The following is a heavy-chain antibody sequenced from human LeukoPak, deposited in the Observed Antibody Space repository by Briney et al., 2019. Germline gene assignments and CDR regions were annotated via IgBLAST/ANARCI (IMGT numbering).Heavy chain of an antibody. CDR3: VRDACSSASCGSFDY. CDR2: IRSSTSYI. CDR1: GFTFISYT. J-gene: IGHJ4*02. V-gene: IGHV3-21*01. D-gene: IGHD2-2*01. Sequence: GGCLRLSCAASGFTFISYTMNWVRQAPGKGLEWVSCIRSSTSYIYYADSVKGRFTISRDNAKNSLYREMNSLRDEDTAVYYCVRDACSSASCGSFDYWGQGTLVTAPS.